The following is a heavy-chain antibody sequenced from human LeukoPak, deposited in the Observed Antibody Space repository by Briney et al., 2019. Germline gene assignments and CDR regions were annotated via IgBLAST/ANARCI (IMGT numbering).Heavy chain of an antibody. Sequence: GGSLRLSCAASGFTFSSYAMSWVRQAPGKGLEWVSGISGSGDNTYYADSVKGRFTISRDNSKNTLYLQMNSLKAEDTAVYYRAKDLMMGATTGDYWGQGTLVTVSS. CDR3: AKDLMMGATTGDY. V-gene: IGHV3-23*01. J-gene: IGHJ4*02. D-gene: IGHD1-26*01. CDR1: GFTFSSYA. CDR2: ISGSGDNT.